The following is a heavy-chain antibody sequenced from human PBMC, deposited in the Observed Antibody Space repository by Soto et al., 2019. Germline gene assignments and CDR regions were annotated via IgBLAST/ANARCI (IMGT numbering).Heavy chain of an antibody. V-gene: IGHV4-34*01. Sequence: QVQLQQWGAGLLKPSETLSLTCAVYGGSFSGYYWSWIRQPPGKGLEWIGEINHSGSTNYNPSLKSRVTISVDTSKNQFSLKLSSVTAADTAVYYCARELFDGSGSYPMPFDYWGQGTLVTVSS. CDR1: GGSFSGYY. CDR3: ARELFDGSGSYPMPFDY. CDR2: INHSGST. J-gene: IGHJ4*02. D-gene: IGHD3-10*01.